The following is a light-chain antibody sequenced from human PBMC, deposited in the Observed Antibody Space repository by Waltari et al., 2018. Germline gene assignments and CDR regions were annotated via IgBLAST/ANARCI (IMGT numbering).Light chain of an antibody. CDR3: SSGTDTNVL. J-gene: IGLJ7*01. Sequence: SNELTQPPSVSVSLGQTAKIPCSGDVLAKYYARWYQQKPGRAPSLVIYEDNKRPSECPDRFSASSSGTTVTLTISGAQADDEAYYFCSSGTDTNVLFGGGTRLAV. CDR2: EDN. CDR1: VLAKYY. V-gene: IGLV3-25*03.